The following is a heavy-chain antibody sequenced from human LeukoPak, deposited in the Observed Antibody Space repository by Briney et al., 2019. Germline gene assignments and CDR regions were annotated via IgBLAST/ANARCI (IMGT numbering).Heavy chain of an antibody. D-gene: IGHD2-2*01. CDR1: GGSFSGYY. J-gene: IGHJ6*03. CDR2: INHSGST. CDR3: AREVVVVPAALYYYYYYMDV. Sequence: SETLSLTCAVYGGSFSGYYWSRIRQPPGKGLEWIGEINHSGSTNYNPSLKSRVTISVDTSKNQFSLKLSSVTAADTAVYYCAREVVVVPAALYYYYYYMDVWGKGTTVTVSS. V-gene: IGHV4-34*01.